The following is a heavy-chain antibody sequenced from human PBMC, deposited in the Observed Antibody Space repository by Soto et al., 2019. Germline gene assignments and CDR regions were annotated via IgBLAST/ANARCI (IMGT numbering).Heavy chain of an antibody. V-gene: IGHV4-30-4*01. CDR3: ARETMWPSGRYYYYHMDV. D-gene: IGHD3-10*01. J-gene: IGHJ6*02. CDR1: GASITSRGSY. Sequence: QVQLQESGPGLVKPSQTLSLPCSVSGASITSRGSYWTWIRPPPGKGLGWIGHISYSGNTFYNSSLQSRITISVDTSKNQFSLKMTSVTAADTAVYFCARETMWPSGRYYYYHMDVWGQGTTVPVSS. CDR2: ISYSGNT.